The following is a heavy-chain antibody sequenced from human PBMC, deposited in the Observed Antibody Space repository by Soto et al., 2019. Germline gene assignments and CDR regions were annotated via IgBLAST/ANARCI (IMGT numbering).Heavy chain of an antibody. Sequence: QLQLQESGSGLVKPSQTLSLTCAVSGGSISSGGYSWSWIRQPPGKGLEWIGYIYHSGSTYYNPSLKRRVAISVDRSENQFSLKLSSVTAADTAVYYCARAGVVGATALDYWGQGTLVTVSS. V-gene: IGHV4-30-2*01. CDR2: IYHSGST. J-gene: IGHJ4*02. CDR1: GGSISSGGYS. CDR3: ARAGVVGATALDY. D-gene: IGHD1-26*01.